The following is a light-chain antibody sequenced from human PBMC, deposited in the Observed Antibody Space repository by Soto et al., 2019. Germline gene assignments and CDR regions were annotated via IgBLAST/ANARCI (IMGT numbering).Light chain of an antibody. V-gene: IGKV3-11*01. Sequence: EIVLTQSPATLSLSPGERATLSCRASQSVSSYLAWYQQKPGQAPRLLIYDASNRATGIPARFSGGGSGTDFTLTISSLEPEDVAVYYCQQRSNWPLTFGGGTKVEI. J-gene: IGKJ4*01. CDR3: QQRSNWPLT. CDR1: QSVSSY. CDR2: DAS.